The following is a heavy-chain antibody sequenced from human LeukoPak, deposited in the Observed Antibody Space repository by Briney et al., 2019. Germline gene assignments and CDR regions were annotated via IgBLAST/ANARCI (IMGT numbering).Heavy chain of an antibody. Sequence: GASVKVSCKTSGGTFSSYTISWVRQAPGQGLEWMGGIIPIFGTPHYAQKFQDRVTITADASTSTAYMELSSLRSEDTAVYYCARARGDIVVVTALYYYYYYMDVWGKGTTVTVSS. CDR2: IIPIFGTP. CDR1: GGTFSSYT. CDR3: ARARGDIVVVTALYYYYYYMDV. D-gene: IGHD2-21*02. J-gene: IGHJ6*03. V-gene: IGHV1-69*13.